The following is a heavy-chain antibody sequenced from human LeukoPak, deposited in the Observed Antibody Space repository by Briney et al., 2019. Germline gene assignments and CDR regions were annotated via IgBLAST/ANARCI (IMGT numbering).Heavy chain of an antibody. CDR2: ISDSGGKT. J-gene: IGHJ4*02. CDR3: AKDRLVHDS. D-gene: IGHD6-13*01. V-gene: IGHV3-23*01. CDR1: GFTFRNSA. Sequence: GGSLRLSCAASGFTFRNSATSWVRQAPGKGPEWVSAISDSGGKTYYSDSVKGRFTISRDNSKNTLYLQMNSLRGDDTAVYYCAKDRLVHDSWGQGTLVTVSS.